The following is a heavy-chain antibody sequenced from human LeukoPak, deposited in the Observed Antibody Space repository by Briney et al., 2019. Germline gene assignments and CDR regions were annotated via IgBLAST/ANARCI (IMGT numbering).Heavy chain of an antibody. CDR3: ARGALVVPAATFDY. Sequence: SETLSLTCTVSGASISTYYWSWIRQPPGEGLEWIGYIYYGGNTNYHPSLKSRVTISLDTSKNQLSLKLNSVTAADTAVYYCARGALVVPAATFDYWGQGTLVTVSS. J-gene: IGHJ4*02. V-gene: IGHV4-59*01. CDR2: IYYGGNT. D-gene: IGHD2-2*01. CDR1: GASISTYY.